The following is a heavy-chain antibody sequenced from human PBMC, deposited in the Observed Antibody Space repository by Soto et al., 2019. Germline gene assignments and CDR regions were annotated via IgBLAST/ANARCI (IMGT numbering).Heavy chain of an antibody. CDR2: IDWDDDR. Sequence: SGPTLVNPTQTLTLTCSFSGFSLTTSGMCVDWIRQPPGKALEWLARIDWDDDRHYNTPLKTRLTVSKDTAKNQVVLTMTNMDPVDTATYYCARTRVAAAATIDYWGRGTLVTVSS. J-gene: IGHJ4*02. V-gene: IGHV2-70*11. D-gene: IGHD2-15*01. CDR1: GFSLTTSGMC. CDR3: ARTRVAAAATIDY.